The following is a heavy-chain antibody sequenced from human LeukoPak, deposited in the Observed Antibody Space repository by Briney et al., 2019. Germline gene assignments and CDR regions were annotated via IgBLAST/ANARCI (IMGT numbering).Heavy chain of an antibody. CDR2: IKTKADGGPT. J-gene: IGHJ3*02. CDR1: GFTFSNAW. CDR3: TTNDAFDI. V-gene: IGHV3-15*01. Sequence: PGGSLRLSCAASGFTFSNAWMNWVRQVPGKGLEWVGRIKTKADGGPTDYPAPVKGRFTISRDDSKNMLYLQLNSLKTEDTAVYYCTTNDAFDIWGQGTMVTVSS.